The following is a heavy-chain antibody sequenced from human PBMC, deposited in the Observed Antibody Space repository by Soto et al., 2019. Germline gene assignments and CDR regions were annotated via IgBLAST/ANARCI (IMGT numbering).Heavy chain of an antibody. D-gene: IGHD2-15*01. CDR2: IYHSGST. CDR3: ARDRGYCSGGSCLRKLNWFDP. Sequence: SETLSLTCAVSGGSISSSNWWSWVRQPPGKGLEWIGEIYHSGSTNYNPSLKSRVTISVDKSKNQFSLKLSSVTAADTAVYYCARDRGYCSGGSCLRKLNWFDPWGQGTLVTVSS. V-gene: IGHV4-4*02. J-gene: IGHJ5*02. CDR1: GGSISSSNW.